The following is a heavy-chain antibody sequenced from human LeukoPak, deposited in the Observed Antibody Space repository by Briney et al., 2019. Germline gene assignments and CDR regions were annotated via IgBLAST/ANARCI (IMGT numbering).Heavy chain of an antibody. V-gene: IGHV1-18*01. CDR2: ISAYNGNT. CDR1: GYTFTSYG. J-gene: IGHJ6*03. CDR3: ARGSYDFWSGWSGRYYYYMDV. Sequence: GASVKVSCKASGYTFTSYGISWVRQAPGQGLEWMGWISAYNGNTNYAQKLQGRVTMTTDTSTSTAYMELRSLRSDDTAVYYCARGSYDFWSGWSGRYYYYMDVWGKGTTATVSS. D-gene: IGHD3-3*01.